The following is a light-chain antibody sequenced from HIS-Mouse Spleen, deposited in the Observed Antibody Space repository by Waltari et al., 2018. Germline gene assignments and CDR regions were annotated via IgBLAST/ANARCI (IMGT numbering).Light chain of an antibody. CDR1: ALPKQY. CDR3: QSADSSGTYYV. Sequence: SYELTQPPSVSVSPGQTARTPCSGDALPKQYAYWYQQKPGQAPVLVINKDSERPSGIPERFSGSSSGTTVTLTISGVQAEDEADYYCQSADSSGTYYVFGTGTKVTVL. CDR2: KDS. J-gene: IGLJ1*01. V-gene: IGLV3-25*03.